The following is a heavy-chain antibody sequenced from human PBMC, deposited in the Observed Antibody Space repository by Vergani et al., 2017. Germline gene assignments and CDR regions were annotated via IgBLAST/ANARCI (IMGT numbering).Heavy chain of an antibody. CDR2: TIPISGAP. D-gene: IGHD7-27*01. CDR1: GGIFSTYA. Sequence: QVQLVQSGAEVKKSGSSVKVSCKASGGIFSTYALSWVRQAPGQGLEWMGGTIPISGAPHYAQKFQGRVTITADELTNTTYMELSSLRSEDTAVYYCARTWGWGSGAXIENWGQGTLVTVSS. CDR3: ARTWGWGSGAXIEN. J-gene: IGHJ4*02. V-gene: IGHV1-69*13.